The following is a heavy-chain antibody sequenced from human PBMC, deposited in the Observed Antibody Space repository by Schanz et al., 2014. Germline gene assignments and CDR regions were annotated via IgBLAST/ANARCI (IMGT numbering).Heavy chain of an antibody. J-gene: IGHJ3*02. V-gene: IGHV1-69*04. D-gene: IGHD5-12*01. CDR2: IISILGIP. CDR3: ARGGGPEDVFDI. Sequence: QVQLVQSGTEVKKPGASVKVSCKASGYTFTSYGITWVRQAPGQGLEWMGRIISILGIPNYAQKFQGRVTFTADKSTSTAYMELSSLRSDDTAVYYCARGGGPEDVFDIWGQGTMVTASS. CDR1: GYTFTSYG.